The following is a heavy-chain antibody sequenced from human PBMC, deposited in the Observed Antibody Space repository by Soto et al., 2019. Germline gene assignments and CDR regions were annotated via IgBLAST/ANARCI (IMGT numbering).Heavy chain of an antibody. D-gene: IGHD2-15*01. J-gene: IGHJ5*02. CDR1: GGTFSSYA. Sequence: GASVKVSCKASGGTFSSYAISWVRQAPGQGLEWMGGIIPIFGTANYAQKFQGRVTITADESTSTAYMELSSLRSEDTAVYYCARSGCSGGSCYPPLDQFGPWGQGTLVTAPQ. CDR2: IIPIFGTA. V-gene: IGHV1-69*13. CDR3: ARSGCSGGSCYPPLDQFGP.